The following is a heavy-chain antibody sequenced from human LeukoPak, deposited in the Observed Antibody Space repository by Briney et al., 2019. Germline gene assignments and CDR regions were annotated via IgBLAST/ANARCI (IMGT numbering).Heavy chain of an antibody. D-gene: IGHD6-19*01. CDR2: ISGSGGST. J-gene: IGHJ1*01. V-gene: IGHV3-23*01. CDR3: AKVSQLGSGPKNFQH. CDR1: GFTFSSYA. Sequence: GGSLRLSCAASGFTFSSYAMSWVRQAPGKGLEWVSAISGSGGSTYYADSVKGRFTISRDNSKNTLYLQMNSLRAEDTAVYYCAKVSQLGSGPKNFQHWGQGTLVTVSS.